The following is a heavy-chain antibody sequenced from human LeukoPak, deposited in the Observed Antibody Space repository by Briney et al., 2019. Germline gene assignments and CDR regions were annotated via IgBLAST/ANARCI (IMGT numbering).Heavy chain of an antibody. CDR3: ARRLPTAAADTRGYFDY. Sequence: PSETLSLTCTVSGGSISPISSSTYYWGWIRQAPGKGLEWIGSLFYGENTHYNPFLKSRATLSVDASNNQFSLKLTSVTAADAAVYFCARRLPTAAADTRGYFDYWGQGTVVTVSS. J-gene: IGHJ4*02. D-gene: IGHD6-25*01. CDR1: GGSISPISSSTYY. CDR2: LFYGENT. V-gene: IGHV4-39*01.